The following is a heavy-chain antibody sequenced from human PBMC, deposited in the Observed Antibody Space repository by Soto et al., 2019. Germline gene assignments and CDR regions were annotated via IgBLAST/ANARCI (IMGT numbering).Heavy chain of an antibody. V-gene: IGHV3-30-3*01. CDR3: ARGRGLALWGDY. J-gene: IGHJ4*02. CDR2: ISRDGSNE. Sequence: QVQLVESGGGVVQPGRSLRLSCAASGFTFSDYAMHWVRQAPGKGLEWVALISRDGSNEYYADSVKGRFTISRDNFKNTLSLEMNSLSAEDTAVYYCARGRGLALWGDYWGQGTLVTVSS. CDR1: GFTFSDYA. D-gene: IGHD3-16*01.